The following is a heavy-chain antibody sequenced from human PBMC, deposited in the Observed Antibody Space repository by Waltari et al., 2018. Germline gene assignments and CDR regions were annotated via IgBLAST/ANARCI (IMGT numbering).Heavy chain of an antibody. D-gene: IGHD2-21*01. V-gene: IGHV4-38-2*01. J-gene: IGHJ6*04. CDR2: IYHSGST. CDR3: ARIKVPGLAGV. CDR1: GYSISSGYY. Sequence: QVQLQESGPGLVKPSETLSLTCAVSGYSISSGYYWGWIRQPPGKGLEWIGSIYHSGSTYYNPSLKSRVTISVDTSKNQFSLKLSSVTAADTAVYYCARIKVPGLAGVWGKGTTVTVSS.